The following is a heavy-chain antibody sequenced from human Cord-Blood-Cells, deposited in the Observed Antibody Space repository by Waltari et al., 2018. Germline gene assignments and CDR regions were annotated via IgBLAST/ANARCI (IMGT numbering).Heavy chain of an antibody. J-gene: IGHJ3*02. D-gene: IGHD1-1*01. V-gene: IGHV1-2*02. CDR3: ARDGTRVGDAFDI. Sequence: VQLVQTGAEVQKPGASVKVTCRAAGYTLTGYTMLWVRQAPGQGLEWMGWINPNSGGTNYAQKFQGMVTMTRDTSISTAYMELSRLRSDDTAVYYCARDGTRVGDAFDIWGQGTMVTVSS. CDR1: GYTLTGYT. CDR2: INPNSGGT.